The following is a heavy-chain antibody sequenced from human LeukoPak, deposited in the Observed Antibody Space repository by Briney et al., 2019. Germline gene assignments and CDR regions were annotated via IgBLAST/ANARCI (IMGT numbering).Heavy chain of an antibody. Sequence: GASVKVSCKASGYTFTSYGISGERQAPGQGLEWMGWIIAYNGNTNYAQKLQGRVTMTTDTSTSTAYMELRSVRSDDTAVYYCARDSGYSYGYGMDVGGQGTTVTVSS. J-gene: IGHJ6*02. CDR3: ARDSGYSYGYGMDV. CDR2: IIAYNGNT. D-gene: IGHD5-18*01. V-gene: IGHV1-18*04. CDR1: GYTFTSYG.